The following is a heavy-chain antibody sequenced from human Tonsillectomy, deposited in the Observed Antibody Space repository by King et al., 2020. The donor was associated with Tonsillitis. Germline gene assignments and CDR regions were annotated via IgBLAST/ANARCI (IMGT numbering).Heavy chain of an antibody. CDR3: ARDWDCTNGVCYPFFDY. V-gene: IGHV1-2*02. Sequence: VQLVESGAEVKKPGASVKVSCKASGYTFTGYYMHWVRQAPGQGLEWMGWINPNSGGTNYAQKFQGRVTMTRDTSISTAYMELSRLRSDDTAVYYCARDWDCTNGVCYPFFDYWGQGTLVTVSS. J-gene: IGHJ4*02. D-gene: IGHD2-8*01. CDR2: INPNSGGT. CDR1: GYTFTGYY.